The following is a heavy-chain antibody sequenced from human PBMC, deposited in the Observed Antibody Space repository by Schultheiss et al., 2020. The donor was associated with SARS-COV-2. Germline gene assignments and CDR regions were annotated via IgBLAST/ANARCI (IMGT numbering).Heavy chain of an antibody. Sequence: GESLKISCAASGFTFSSYAMSWVRQAPGKGLEWVSAISGSGGSTYYADSVKGRFTISRDNSKNTLYLQMNSLRAEDTAVYYCARDARPYGDGPLYYYYGMDVWGQGTTVTVSS. CDR1: GFTFSSYA. D-gene: IGHD4-17*01. CDR3: ARDARPYGDGPLYYYYGMDV. J-gene: IGHJ6*02. V-gene: IGHV3-23*01. CDR2: ISGSGGST.